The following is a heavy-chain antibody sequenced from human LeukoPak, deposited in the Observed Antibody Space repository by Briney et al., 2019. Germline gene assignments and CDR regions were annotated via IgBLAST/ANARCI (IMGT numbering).Heavy chain of an antibody. Sequence: ASVKVSCRASGYTFTDYYMHWVRQAPGRGLEWVGLINPSGSRTICAQKFQGRVTMTRDTSTSTGYMELSSLTSEDTAVYYCARDNSYRDSSWWFDPWGQGTLVTVSS. CDR1: GYTFTDYY. CDR3: ARDNSYRDSSWWFDP. D-gene: IGHD6-6*01. V-gene: IGHV1-46*01. CDR2: INPSGSRT. J-gene: IGHJ5*02.